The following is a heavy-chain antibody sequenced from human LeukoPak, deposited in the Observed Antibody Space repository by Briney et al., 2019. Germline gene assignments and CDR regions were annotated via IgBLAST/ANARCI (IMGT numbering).Heavy chain of an antibody. Sequence: ASVKVSCKVSGYTLTELSMHWVRQAPGKGLEWMGGFDPEDGETIYAQKFQGRVTMTEDTSTDTAYMELSSLRSEDTAVYYCATFISYGSGSYYGGGDYWGQGTLVTVSS. CDR3: ATFISYGSGSYYGGGDY. CDR1: GYTLTELS. D-gene: IGHD3-10*01. V-gene: IGHV1-24*01. CDR2: FDPEDGET. J-gene: IGHJ4*02.